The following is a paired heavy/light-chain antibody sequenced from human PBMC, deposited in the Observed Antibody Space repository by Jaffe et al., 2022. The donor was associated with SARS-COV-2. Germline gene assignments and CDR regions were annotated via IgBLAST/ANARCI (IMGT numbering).Light chain of an antibody. V-gene: IGLV2-8*01. Sequence: QSALTQPPSASGSPGQSVTISCTGTSSDVGGYKYVSWYQQHPGKAPKLMIYEVSERPSGVPDRFFGSKSGNTASLTVSGLQAEDEADYYCISYGGSNNFIFGGGTKLTVL. CDR3: ISYGGSNNFI. CDR1: SSDVGGYKY. CDR2: EVS. J-gene: IGLJ2*01.
Heavy chain of an antibody. CDR3: ARDSHAAMDV. J-gene: IGHJ6*02. V-gene: IGHV3-72*01. Sequence: EVQLVESGGGLVQPGGSLRLSCAASGFRLSDHYMDWVRQAPGKGLEWVGRITNTPNNIAAEYAASVKGRWIISRDDSKNSLFLQMYSLKTEDTAVYYCARDSHAAMDVWGQGTTVTVSS. D-gene: IGHD2-2*01. CDR1: GFRLSDHY. CDR2: ITNTPNNIAA.